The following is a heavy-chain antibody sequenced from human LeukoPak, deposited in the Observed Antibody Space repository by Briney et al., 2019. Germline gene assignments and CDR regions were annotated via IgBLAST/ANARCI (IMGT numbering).Heavy chain of an antibody. CDR1: GLTFSSYW. CDR2: INSDGTST. D-gene: IGHD3-10*01. Sequence: GGSLRLSCAASGLTFSSYWMHWVRQAPGKGLVWVSRINSDGTSTSYADSVKGRFTISRDNAKNTLFLQMNSLRVEDTAVYHCAYMTKDNWGQGTLVTVSS. J-gene: IGHJ4*02. CDR3: AYMTKDN. V-gene: IGHV3-74*01.